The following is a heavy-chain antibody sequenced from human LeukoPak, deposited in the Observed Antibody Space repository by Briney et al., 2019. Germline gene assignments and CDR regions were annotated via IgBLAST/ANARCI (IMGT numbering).Heavy chain of an antibody. D-gene: IGHD2-2*01. J-gene: IGHJ3*02. V-gene: IGHV1-46*01. CDR3: ARAEVPAPDDAFDI. Sequence: ASVKVSCKASGYTFTSYYMHWVRQAPGQGLEWMGIINPSGGSTSYAQKFQGRVTMTRDTSTSTAYMELRSLRSDDTAVYYCARAEVPAPDDAFDIWGQGTMVTVSS. CDR1: GYTFTSYY. CDR2: INPSGGST.